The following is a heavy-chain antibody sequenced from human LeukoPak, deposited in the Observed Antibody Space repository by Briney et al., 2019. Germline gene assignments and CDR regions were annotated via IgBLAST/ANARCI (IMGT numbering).Heavy chain of an antibody. CDR2: IYYSGST. CDR1: GGSISTYY. V-gene: IGHV4-59*08. D-gene: IGHD1-14*01. CDR3: ARRSSGNWYFDL. Sequence: SETLSLTCTVSGGSISTYYWSWIRQPPGKGLEWIGHIYYSGSTNYNPSLNSRVTISVDTSKNQFSLRLSSVTAADTAVYYCARRSSGNWYFDLWGRGTLVTVSS. J-gene: IGHJ2*01.